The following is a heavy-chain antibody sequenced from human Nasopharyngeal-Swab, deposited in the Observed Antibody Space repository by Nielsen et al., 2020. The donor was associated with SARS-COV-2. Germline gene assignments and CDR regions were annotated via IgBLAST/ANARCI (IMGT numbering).Heavy chain of an antibody. CDR3: ARQFRYGVHFDY. CDR2: IYYSGST. J-gene: IGHJ4*02. Sequence: SETLSLTYTVSGGSISSGGYYWSWIRQHPGKGLEWIGYIYYSGSTYYNPSLKSRVTISVDTSKNQFSLKLSSVTAADTAVYYCARQFRYGVHFDYWGQGTLVTVSS. CDR1: GGSISSGGYY. V-gene: IGHV4-31*03. D-gene: IGHD4-17*01.